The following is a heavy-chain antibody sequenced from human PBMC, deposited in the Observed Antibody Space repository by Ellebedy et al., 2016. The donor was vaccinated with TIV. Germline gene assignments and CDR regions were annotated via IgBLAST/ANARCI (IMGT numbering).Heavy chain of an antibody. Sequence: SETLSLXXSVSSDSLSSANHYWGWIRQPPGKGLESIGNVHYTGSAFYNPSLKSRVTISVDTSKNQFSLKLNYVTAADTAVYYCARLPITFGSGSYLDSWGQGTLVTVSS. V-gene: IGHV4-39*01. J-gene: IGHJ5*01. CDR1: SDSLSSANHY. CDR3: ARLPITFGSGSYLDS. D-gene: IGHD3-10*01. CDR2: VHYTGSA.